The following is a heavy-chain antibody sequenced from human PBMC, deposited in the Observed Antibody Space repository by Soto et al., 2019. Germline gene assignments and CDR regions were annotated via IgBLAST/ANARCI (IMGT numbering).Heavy chain of an antibody. J-gene: IGHJ6*02. Sequence: QVQLQESGPGLVKHSETLSLTCTVSGGSVSSGSYYWSWIRQPPGKGLEWIGYIYYSGSTNYNPSLKSRVTISVDTSKNQFSLKLSSVTAADTAVYYCARGIEGWYQGRYYDGMDVWGQGTTVTVSS. CDR3: ARGIEGWYQGRYYDGMDV. D-gene: IGHD6-19*01. CDR1: GGSVSSGSYY. V-gene: IGHV4-61*01. CDR2: IYYSGST.